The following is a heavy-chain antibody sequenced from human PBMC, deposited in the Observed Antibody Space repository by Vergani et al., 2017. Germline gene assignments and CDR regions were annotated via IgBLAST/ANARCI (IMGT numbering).Heavy chain of an antibody. J-gene: IGHJ4*02. D-gene: IGHD6-19*01. Sequence: QVQLQESGPGLVKPSETLSLTCTVSGGSISSYYWSWIRQPPGKGLEWIGYIYYSGSTNYNPSLKSRVTISVDTSKNQFSLKLSSVTAAETAVDYCARRRLAVAGMDYWGQGTLVSVAA. V-gene: IGHV4-59*08. CDR1: GGSISSYY. CDR2: IYYSGST. CDR3: ARRRLAVAGMDY.